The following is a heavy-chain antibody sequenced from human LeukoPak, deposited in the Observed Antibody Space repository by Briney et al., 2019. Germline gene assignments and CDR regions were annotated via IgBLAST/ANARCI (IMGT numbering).Heavy chain of an antibody. CDR3: ARSTSSEYDIYHFDY. J-gene: IGHJ4*02. CDR2: IWYDGSNK. Sequence: GGSLRLSCAASGFTFSSYGMHWVRQAPGKGLEWVAVIWYDGSNKYYADSVKGRFTISRDNSKNSLSLQMNSLRAEDTAVYYCARSTSSEYDIYHFDYWGQGTLVTVSS. V-gene: IGHV3-33*01. CDR1: GFTFSSYG. D-gene: IGHD3-9*01.